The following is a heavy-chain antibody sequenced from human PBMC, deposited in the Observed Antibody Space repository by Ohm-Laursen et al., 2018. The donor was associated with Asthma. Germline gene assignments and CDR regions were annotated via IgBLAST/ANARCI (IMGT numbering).Heavy chain of an antibody. CDR1: GGSISSDIYF. V-gene: IGHV4-31*03. Sequence: TLSLTCTVSGGSISSDIYFWSWIRQHPGQGLEWIGYIYYNGNTYYNPSLKSRATISVDTSKNHFSLKLTSVTAADTAVYYCARATTVTTFFDSWGQGTLVTVSS. CDR2: IYYNGNT. CDR3: ARATTVTTFFDS. D-gene: IGHD4-17*01. J-gene: IGHJ4*02.